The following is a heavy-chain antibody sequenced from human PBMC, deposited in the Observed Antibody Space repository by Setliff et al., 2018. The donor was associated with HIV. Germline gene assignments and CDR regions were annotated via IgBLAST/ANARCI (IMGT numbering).Heavy chain of an antibody. CDR2: IYYSGNT. J-gene: IGHJ3*02. CDR3: ARVKIVEAAFDI. V-gene: IGHV4-30-4*08. D-gene: IGHD3-22*01. CDR1: GGSINSADYS. Sequence: SETLSLTCAVSGGSINSADYSWTWIRQPPGKGLEWMGSIYYSGNTYYNPSLRSRITISADTSKNRFYLNLRSVTAADTAVYYCARVKIVEAAFDIWGQGTMVTVSS.